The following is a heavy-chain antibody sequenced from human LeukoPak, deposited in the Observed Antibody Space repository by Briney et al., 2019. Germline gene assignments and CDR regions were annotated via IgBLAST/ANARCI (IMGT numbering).Heavy chain of an antibody. J-gene: IGHJ4*02. V-gene: IGHV4-59*08. D-gene: IGHD6-19*01. Sequence: SETLSLTCTVSGGSISSYYWSWIRQPPGKGLEWIGYIYYSGSTNYNPSLKSRVTISVDTSKNQFSLKLSSVTAADTAVYYCARGIAVAGPRGSDDYWGQGTLVTVSS. CDR2: IYYSGST. CDR3: ARGIAVAGPRGSDDY. CDR1: GGSISSYY.